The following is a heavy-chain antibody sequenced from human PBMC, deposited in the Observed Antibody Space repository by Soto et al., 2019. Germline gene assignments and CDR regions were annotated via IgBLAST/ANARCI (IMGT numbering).Heavy chain of an antibody. D-gene: IGHD5-18*01. CDR3: ARGRGYSYGPSTDY. CDR2: ISYDGSNK. CDR1: GFTFSSYA. Sequence: ESGGGVVQPGRSLRLSCAASGFTFSSYAMHWVRQAPGKGLEWVAVISYDGSNKYYADSVKGRFTISRDNSKNTLYLQMNSLRAEDTAVYYCARGRGYSYGPSTDYWGQGTLVTVSS. V-gene: IGHV3-30-3*01. J-gene: IGHJ4*02.